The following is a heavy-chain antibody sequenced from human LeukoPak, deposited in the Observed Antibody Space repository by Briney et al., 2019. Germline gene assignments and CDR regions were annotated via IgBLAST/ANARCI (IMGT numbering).Heavy chain of an antibody. D-gene: IGHD5-18*01. V-gene: IGHV3-30-3*01. J-gene: IGHJ4*02. CDR1: GFTFSSYA. CDR2: ISYDGSNK. CDR3: ARASKAGYTAMVPLDY. Sequence: GGSLRLSCAASGFTFSSYAMHWVRQAPGKGLEWVAVISYDGSNKYYADSVKGRFTISRDNSKNTLYLQMNSLRAEGTAVYYCARASKAGYTAMVPLDYWGQGTLVTVSS.